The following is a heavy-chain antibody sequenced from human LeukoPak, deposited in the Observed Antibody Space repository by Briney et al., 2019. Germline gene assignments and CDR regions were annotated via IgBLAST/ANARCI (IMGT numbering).Heavy chain of an antibody. V-gene: IGHV3-53*01. CDR3: ASQGGYSSGWYFYYYYGMDV. Sequence: EWXXVIYXXXXTYYADSVKGRFTISRDNSKNTLYLQMNSLRAEDTAVYYCASQGGYSSGWYFYYYYGMDVWGQGTTVTVSS. D-gene: IGHD6-19*01. J-gene: IGHJ6*02. CDR2: IYXXXXT.